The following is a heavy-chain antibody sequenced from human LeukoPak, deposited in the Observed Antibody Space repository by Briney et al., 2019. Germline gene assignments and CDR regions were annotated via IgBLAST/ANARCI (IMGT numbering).Heavy chain of an antibody. V-gene: IGHV1-2*02. Sequence: GASVKVSCKASGYTFTGYYMHWVRQAPGQGLEWMGWINPNSGGTNYAQKFQGRVTMTRDTSISTAYMELSRLRSDDTAVYYCARGLATVTANWFDPWGQGTLVTVSS. J-gene: IGHJ5*02. CDR1: GYTFTGYY. CDR2: INPNSGGT. CDR3: ARGLATVTANWFDP. D-gene: IGHD4-17*01.